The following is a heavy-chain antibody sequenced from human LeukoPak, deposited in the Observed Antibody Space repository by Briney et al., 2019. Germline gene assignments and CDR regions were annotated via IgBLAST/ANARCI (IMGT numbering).Heavy chain of an antibody. CDR1: GGSISSYY. Sequence: SETLSLTCSVSGGSISSYYWSWIRQPAGKGLEWIGRIYTSGSTNYNPSLKSRVTMSVDTSKDQISLNLCSVTAADTAVYYCARGSLGFRAFDIWGQGTMITVSS. V-gene: IGHV4-4*07. D-gene: IGHD3-16*01. J-gene: IGHJ3*02. CDR3: ARGSLGFRAFDI. CDR2: IYTSGST.